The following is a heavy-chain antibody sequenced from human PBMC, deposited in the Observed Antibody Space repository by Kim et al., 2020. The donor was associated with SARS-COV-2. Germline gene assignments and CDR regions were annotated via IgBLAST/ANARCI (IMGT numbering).Heavy chain of an antibody. J-gene: IGHJ4*02. Sequence: GGSLRLSCAASGFTFSNYWMGWGRQAPGKGLEWVANIKQDGSATNYAGSVKGRFTMSRDNAKNSLYLQMNSLRAEDTAVYHCTRVIGSSEYWGRGTLVIVSS. CDR1: GFTFSNYW. CDR3: TRVIGSSEY. V-gene: IGHV3-7*03. CDR2: IKQDGSAT. D-gene: IGHD1-26*01.